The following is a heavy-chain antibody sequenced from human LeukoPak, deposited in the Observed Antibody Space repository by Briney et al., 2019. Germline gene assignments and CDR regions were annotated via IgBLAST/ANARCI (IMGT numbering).Heavy chain of an antibody. D-gene: IGHD1-26*01. CDR2: ISWNSGSI. CDR1: GFTFDDYA. CDR3: AREARDSIVGATLHFDY. V-gene: IGHV3-9*01. Sequence: GRSLRLSCAASGFTFDDYAMHWVRQAPGKGLEWVSGISWNSGSIGYADSVKGRFTISRDNAKNSLYLQMNSLRAEDTAVYYCAREARDSIVGATLHFDYWGQGTLVTVSS. J-gene: IGHJ4*02.